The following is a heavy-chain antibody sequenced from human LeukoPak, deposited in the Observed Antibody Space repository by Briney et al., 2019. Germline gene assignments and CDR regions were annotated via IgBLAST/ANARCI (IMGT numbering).Heavy chain of an antibody. D-gene: IGHD4-17*01. CDR2: IIPIFGTA. V-gene: IGHV1-69*06. Sequence: GASVKVSCKASGGTFSSYAISWVRQAPGQGLEWMGGIIPIFGTANYAQKFQGRVTITADKSTSTAYMELSSLRSEDTAVYYCARVDVVKDQHDYGDYDNWFDPWGQGTLVTVSS. J-gene: IGHJ5*02. CDR1: GGTFSSYA. CDR3: ARVDVVKDQHDYGDYDNWFDP.